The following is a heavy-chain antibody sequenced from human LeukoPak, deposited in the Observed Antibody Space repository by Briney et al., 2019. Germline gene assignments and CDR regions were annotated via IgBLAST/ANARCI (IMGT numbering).Heavy chain of an antibody. CDR3: ANGSPGTTNYYYYGMDV. Sequence: GGSLRLSCAASGFTFSSYAMSWVRQAPGKGLEWVSAISGSGGSTYYADSVKGRFTISRDNSKNTLYLQMNSLRAEDTAVYYCANGSPGTTNYYYYGMDVWGQGTTVTVSS. CDR2: ISGSGGST. V-gene: IGHV3-23*01. J-gene: IGHJ6*02. CDR1: GFTFSSYA. D-gene: IGHD1-1*01.